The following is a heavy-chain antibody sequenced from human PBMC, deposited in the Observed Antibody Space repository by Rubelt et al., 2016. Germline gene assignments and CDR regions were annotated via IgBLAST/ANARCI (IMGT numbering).Heavy chain of an antibody. CDR2: IYSGGNT. Sequence: EVELLESGGGLVQPGGSLRLSCAASGFIFHNYVMRWVRQAPGKGLEWVSVIYSGGNTYYDDSVKCRFTISRHNSKKKLYGQMNSLRGEDTGVYYCARDVTPEYNRAWFDAFDIWGQGTMVTVSS. J-gene: IGHJ3*02. CDR1: GFIFHNYV. D-gene: IGHD1-14*01. CDR3: ARDVTPEYNRAWFDAFDI. V-gene: IGHV3-53*04.